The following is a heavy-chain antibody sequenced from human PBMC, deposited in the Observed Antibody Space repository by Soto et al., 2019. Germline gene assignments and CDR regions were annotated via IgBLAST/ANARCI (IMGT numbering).Heavy chain of an antibody. D-gene: IGHD6-19*01. J-gene: IGHJ4*02. V-gene: IGHV4-34*01. CDR1: GGSFSGYY. CDR3: XXXXIAVAGTFDY. Sequence: QVQLQQWGAGLLKPSETLSLTCAVYGGSFSGYYWSWIRQPPGKGLEWIGEINHSGSTNYNPSLKSRVTISVDTSKXXXXXXXXXXXXXXXXXXXXXXXXIAVAGTFDYWGQRTLVTVSS. CDR2: INHSGST.